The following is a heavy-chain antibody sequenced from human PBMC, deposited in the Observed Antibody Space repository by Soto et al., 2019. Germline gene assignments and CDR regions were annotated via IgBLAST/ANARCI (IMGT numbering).Heavy chain of an antibody. CDR1: GFIFSNYW. J-gene: IGHJ4*02. Sequence: PGGSLRLSCAASGFIFSNYWMHWVRQVPGKGLVWVSRINTDGRETNYADSVKGRFTVSRDNAKNTQFLQMNSLRVEDTAMYYCARDGEGYWGQGTLVTVSS. CDR2: INTDGRET. V-gene: IGHV3-74*01. D-gene: IGHD2-21*01. CDR3: ARDGEGY.